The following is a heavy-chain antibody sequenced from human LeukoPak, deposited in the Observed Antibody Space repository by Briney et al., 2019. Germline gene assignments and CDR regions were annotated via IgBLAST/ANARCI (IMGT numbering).Heavy chain of an antibody. CDR1: GFTFSSYG. V-gene: IGHV3-30*02. D-gene: IGHD6-13*01. CDR2: IRSDGSTK. J-gene: IGHJ4*02. Sequence: GGSLRLSCAASGFTFSSYGMHWVRQAPGKGLEWVAFIRSDGSTKYYADSVKGRFTISRDNSKNTLYLQMNSLRAEDTGICYCAKVDSSSWGIPDYWGQGTLVTVSS. CDR3: AKVDSSSWGIPDY.